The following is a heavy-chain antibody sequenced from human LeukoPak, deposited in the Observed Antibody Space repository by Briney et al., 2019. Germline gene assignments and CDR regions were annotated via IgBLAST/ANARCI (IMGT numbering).Heavy chain of an antibody. CDR1: GFSLSTRGVG. J-gene: IGHJ6*02. CDR2: IYWNDDK. CDR3: AHSRLRSDYFGVDG. D-gene: IGHD5-12*01. V-gene: IGHV2-5*01. Sequence: SGPTLVKPTQTLTLTFTFSGFSLSTRGVGVYWVRQPPGKALEWLALIYWNDDKRYSPSLKSRLTITKDTSKDQVVLTLTNVDPEDTATYYCAHSRLRSDYFGVDGWGQGTTVTVSS.